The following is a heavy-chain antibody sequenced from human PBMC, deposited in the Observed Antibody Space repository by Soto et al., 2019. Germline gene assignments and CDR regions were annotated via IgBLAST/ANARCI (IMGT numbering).Heavy chain of an antibody. CDR3: ARDNTRAAAGTGIDY. CDR1: GGSISSYY. V-gene: IGHV4-59*01. CDR2: IYYSGST. D-gene: IGHD6-13*01. Sequence: SETLSLTCTVSGGSISSYYWSWIRQPPGKGLEWIGYIYYSGSTNYNPSLKSRVTISVDTSKNQFSLKLSSVTAADTAVYYCARDNTRAAAGTGIDYWGQATLVTVSS. J-gene: IGHJ4*02.